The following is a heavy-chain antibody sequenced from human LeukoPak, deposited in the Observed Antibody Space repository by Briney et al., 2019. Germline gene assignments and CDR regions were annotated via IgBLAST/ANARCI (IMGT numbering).Heavy chain of an antibody. Sequence: GGSLRLSCTASVFTFSNYAMNWVRQAPGKGLEWVSGISGSGGTTYYADSVKGRFTISRDNSKNTLYLQMNSLRAEDTAVYYCARSLLWFGDHGRDYYYYYGMDVWGQGTTVTVSS. V-gene: IGHV3-23*01. J-gene: IGHJ6*02. CDR2: ISGSGGTT. CDR1: VFTFSNYA. CDR3: ARSLLWFGDHGRDYYYYYGMDV. D-gene: IGHD3-10*01.